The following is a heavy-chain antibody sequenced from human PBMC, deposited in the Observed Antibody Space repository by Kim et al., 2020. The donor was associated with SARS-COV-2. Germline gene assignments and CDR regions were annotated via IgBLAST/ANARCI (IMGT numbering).Heavy chain of an antibody. V-gene: IGHV3-30*04. Sequence: GGSLRLSCAASGFTFNTYTMHWVRQAPGKGLEWVAVISDDGTGNHRYYADSVEGRFTISRDTPTNTLYLQMNSLRTEDTAVYYCAGDQWGR. CDR3: AGDQ. J-gene: IGHJ2*01. CDR1: GFTFNTYT. CDR2: ISDDGTGNHR.